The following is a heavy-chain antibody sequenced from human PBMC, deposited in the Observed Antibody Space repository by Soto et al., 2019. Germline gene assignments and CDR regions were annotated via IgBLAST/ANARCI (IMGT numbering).Heavy chain of an antibody. CDR1: VGSISSYY. CDR3: ARMSGHYYYYGMDV. Sequence: SETLSLTCTVSVGSISSYYWSLIRQPAGKGLECIWRIYTSGSTNYNPSLKSRVTMSVDTSKNKFSLKLSSVTAADTAVYYCARMSGHYYYYGMDVWGQGTTVTVSS. V-gene: IGHV4-4*07. J-gene: IGHJ6*02. D-gene: IGHD6-25*01. CDR2: IYTSGST.